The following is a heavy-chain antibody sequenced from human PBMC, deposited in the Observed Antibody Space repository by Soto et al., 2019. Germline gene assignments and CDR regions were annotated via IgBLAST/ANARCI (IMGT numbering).Heavy chain of an antibody. V-gene: IGHV1-2*02. Sequence: ASVKVSCKASGYTFTGYYMHWVRQAPGQGLEWMGWINPNSGGTNYAQKFQGRVTLTTDASMSTVYMELSRLRSDDTAVYYCARGGEGYNYGAGYWGQGTPVTVSS. D-gene: IGHD5-12*01. J-gene: IGHJ4*02. CDR2: INPNSGGT. CDR3: ARGGEGYNYGAGY. CDR1: GYTFTGYY.